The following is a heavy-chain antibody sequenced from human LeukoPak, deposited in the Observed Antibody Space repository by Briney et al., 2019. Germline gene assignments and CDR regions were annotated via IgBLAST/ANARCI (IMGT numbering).Heavy chain of an antibody. CDR3: ARDLTRQLGYHVFDI. CDR2: IKQDGSEK. J-gene: IGHJ3*02. V-gene: IGHV3-7*01. CDR1: GFTFNSYW. Sequence: PGGSLRLSCAASGFTFNSYWMSWVRQAPGKGLEWVANIKQDGSEKYYVDSVKGRFTISRDNAKNSLYLQMNSLRAEDTAVYHCARDLTRQLGYHVFDIWGQGTMVTVSS. D-gene: IGHD6-13*01.